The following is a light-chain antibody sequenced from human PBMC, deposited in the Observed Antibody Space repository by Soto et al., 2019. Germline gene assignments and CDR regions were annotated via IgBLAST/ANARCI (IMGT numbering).Light chain of an antibody. CDR2: GAS. CDR3: QQYNNWPPPYT. CDR1: QSVSNN. Sequence: EIVMTQSPATLSVSPGERATLSCRASQSVSNNLAWYQHKPGQAPRLLIYGASSRATGVPARISGSGSGTDFTLTISSLQSEDIAVYYCQQYNNWPPPYTFGQGTKLEIK. V-gene: IGKV3-15*01. J-gene: IGKJ2*01.